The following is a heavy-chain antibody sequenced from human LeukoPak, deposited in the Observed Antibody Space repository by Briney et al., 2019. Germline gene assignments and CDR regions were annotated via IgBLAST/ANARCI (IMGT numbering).Heavy chain of an antibody. CDR1: GGSISSGGYY. D-gene: IGHD1-26*01. CDR2: IYYSGTT. Sequence: SETLSLTCTVSGGSISSGGYYWSWIRQHPGKGLGWIGYIYYSGTTNYNPSLKSRVTMSVDTSKNRFSLNLTSVTAADTAVYYCARTGFPYSGSYLNWFDPWGQGTLVTVSS. J-gene: IGHJ5*02. CDR3: ARTGFPYSGSYLNWFDP. V-gene: IGHV4-61*08.